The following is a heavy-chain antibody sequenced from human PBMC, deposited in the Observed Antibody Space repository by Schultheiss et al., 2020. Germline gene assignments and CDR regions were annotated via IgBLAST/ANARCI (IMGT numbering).Heavy chain of an antibody. Sequence: GGSLRLSCVASGFTFSSYEMNWVRQAPGKGLEWLAYISSDGNTIYYADSVEGRFTISRDNAKNSLYVQMNNLRADDTAVYYCAFGESGAVAAIPYYFDYWGQGTLVTVSS. CDR3: AFGESGAVAAIPYYFDY. V-gene: IGHV3-48*03. CDR1: GFTFSSYE. D-gene: IGHD2-21*02. CDR2: ISSDGNTI. J-gene: IGHJ4*02.